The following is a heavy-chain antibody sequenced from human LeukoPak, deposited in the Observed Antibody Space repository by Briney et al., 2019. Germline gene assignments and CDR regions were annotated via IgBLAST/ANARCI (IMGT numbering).Heavy chain of an antibody. J-gene: IGHJ4*02. V-gene: IGHV3-53*01. Sequence: GGSLRLSCAASGFTVSSNYMSWVRQAPGKGLEWVSVIYSGGSTYYADSVKGRFTISRDNSKNTLYLQMNSLRAEDTAVYYCARVTFGYNLDYWGQGTLVTVSS. CDR2: IYSGGST. CDR3: ARVTFGYNLDY. CDR1: GFTVSSNY. D-gene: IGHD1-14*01.